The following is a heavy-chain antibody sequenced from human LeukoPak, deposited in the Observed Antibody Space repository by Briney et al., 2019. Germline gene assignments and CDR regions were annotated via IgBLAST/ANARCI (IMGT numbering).Heavy chain of an antibody. CDR2: MNPNSANT. V-gene: IGHV1-8*02. CDR3: TRGEVLDTSGYFYAFDI. Sequence: ASVKVSCKASGGTFSSYAISWVRQATGQGLEWMGWMNPNSANTGYAQKFQGRVAMTRDTSINTAYLDLSSLRSDDTAIYYCTRGEVLDTSGYFYAFDIWGRGTVVTVSS. D-gene: IGHD3-22*01. CDR1: GGTFSSYA. J-gene: IGHJ3*02.